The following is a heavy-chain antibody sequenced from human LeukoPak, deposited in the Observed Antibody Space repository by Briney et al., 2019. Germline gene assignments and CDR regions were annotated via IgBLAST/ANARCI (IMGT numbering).Heavy chain of an antibody. V-gene: IGHV3-48*04. CDR3: ARGENWGYALNSDAFDI. CDR2: ISSSSSTI. J-gene: IGHJ3*02. Sequence: TGGSLRLSCAASGFTFSSYSMNWVRQAPGKGLEWVSYISSSSSTIYYADSVKGRFTISRDNAKNSLYLQMNSLRAEDTAVYYCARGENWGYALNSDAFDIWGQGTMVTVSS. D-gene: IGHD2-8*01. CDR1: GFTFSSYS.